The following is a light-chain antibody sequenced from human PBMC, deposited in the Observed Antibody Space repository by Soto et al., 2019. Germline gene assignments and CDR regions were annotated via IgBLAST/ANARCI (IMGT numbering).Light chain of an antibody. J-gene: IGKJ5*01. CDR2: GAS. V-gene: IGKV3-20*01. CDR3: QQYRSLIT. CDR1: QSVSSSY. Sequence: EIVLTQSPGTLSLSPGERAALYCKASQSVSSSYLAWYQQKPGQSPRLLIYGASSRATGIPDRFSGSGSGTDFTLTINRLEPEDSAVYYCQQYRSLITFGQGTRLEIK.